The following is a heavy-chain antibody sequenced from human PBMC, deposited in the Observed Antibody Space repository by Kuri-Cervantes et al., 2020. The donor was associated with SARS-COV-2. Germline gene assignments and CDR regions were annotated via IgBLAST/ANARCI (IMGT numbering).Heavy chain of an antibody. V-gene: IGHV1-18*01. D-gene: IGHD2-2*01. CDR1: GYSLTNHD. J-gene: IGHJ6*02. Sequence: ASVKVSCKASGYSLTNHDMIWVRQAPGQGLEWMGWIGTNNGNKVYAQKFQGRVTMTTDTSTNTASMELTSLRSDDTAVYYCARKGVVVPTPVDYYYAMDVWGQGTTVTVSS. CDR3: ARKGVVVPTPVDYYYAMDV. CDR2: IGTNNGNK.